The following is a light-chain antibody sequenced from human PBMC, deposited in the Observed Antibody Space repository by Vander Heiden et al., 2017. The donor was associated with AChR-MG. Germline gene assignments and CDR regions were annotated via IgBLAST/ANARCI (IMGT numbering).Light chain of an antibody. CDR2: NTK. V-gene: IGLV1-44*01. J-gene: IGLJ2*01. CDR3: AAWDDGLKAPV. CDR1: SPNIGGNS. Sequence: QSVLTQAPSASATPGQRVYISCSGNSPNIGGNSVNWFQQFPGTAPKLLIYNTKKRPAGVPDRFSGSKSGTSGSLAINRLQAEDEADYYCAAWDDGLKAPVFGGGTKLTVL.